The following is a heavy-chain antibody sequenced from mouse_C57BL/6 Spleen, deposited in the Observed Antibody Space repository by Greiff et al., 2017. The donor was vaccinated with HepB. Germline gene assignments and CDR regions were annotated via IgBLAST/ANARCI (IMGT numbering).Heavy chain of an antibody. V-gene: IGHV6-6*01. CDR3: TGRDYRYYFDY. J-gene: IGHJ2*01. D-gene: IGHD2-4*01. CDR2: ISNKANNHAT. Sequence: EVQVVESGGGLVQPGGSMKLSCAASGFTFSDAWMDWVRQSPEKGLEWVAEISNKANNHATYYAVSVKGMFTISRDDSKSSVYLQMNSLRAEDTGIYYCTGRDYRYYFDYWGQGTTLTVSS. CDR1: GFTFSDAW.